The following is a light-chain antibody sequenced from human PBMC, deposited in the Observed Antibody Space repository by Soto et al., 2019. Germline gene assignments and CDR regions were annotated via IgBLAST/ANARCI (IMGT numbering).Light chain of an antibody. V-gene: IGLV2-14*01. CDR3: SSYTSSSTLYV. Sequence: QSALTQPASVSGSPGQSITISCTGTSSDVGGYNYVSWYQQHPGKAPKLMIYDVSKRPSGVSNRFSGSKSGNTASLTISGLQAEDEADYYCSSYTSSSTLYVFGTGTKVTV. CDR2: DVS. CDR1: SSDVGGYNY. J-gene: IGLJ1*01.